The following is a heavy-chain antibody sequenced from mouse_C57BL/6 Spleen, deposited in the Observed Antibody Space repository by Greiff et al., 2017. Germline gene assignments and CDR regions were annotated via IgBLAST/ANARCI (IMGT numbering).Heavy chain of an antibody. V-gene: IGHV1-52*01. Sequence: VQLQQPGAELVRPGSSVKLSCKASGYTFTSYWMHWVKQRPIQGLEWIGNIDPSDSETHYNQKFKDKATLTVDKSSSTAYMQLSSLTSEDSAVYYCARSTTVEGYFDVWGTGTTVTVSS. CDR2: IDPSDSET. J-gene: IGHJ1*03. CDR3: ARSTTVEGYFDV. D-gene: IGHD1-1*01. CDR1: GYTFTSYW.